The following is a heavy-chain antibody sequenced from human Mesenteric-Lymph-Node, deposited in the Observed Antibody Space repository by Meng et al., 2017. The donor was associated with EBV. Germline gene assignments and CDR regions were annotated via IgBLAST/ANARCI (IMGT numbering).Heavy chain of an antibody. CDR1: GGSVTSGSYY. V-gene: IGHV4-61*01. CDR3: ARGRRGVQYFDF. D-gene: IGHD1-1*01. CDR2: IHYSGSN. J-gene: IGHJ4*02. Sequence: QGQLQTWVAGLLKPSETLSLTCAVYGGSVTSGSYYWNWIRQPPGKRLEWIGYIHYSGSNNYNPSLKSQITISVDTSKNQLSLRVSHVTAADTAVYYCARGRRGVQYFDFWGQGALVTVSS.